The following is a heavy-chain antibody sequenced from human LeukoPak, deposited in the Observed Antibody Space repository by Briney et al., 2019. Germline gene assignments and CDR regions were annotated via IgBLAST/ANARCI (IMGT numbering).Heavy chain of an antibody. D-gene: IGHD2-21*01. V-gene: IGHV1-8*01. CDR3: ARVVMKAFYYYYMDV. CDR1: GYTFSDYD. CDR2: MNPTSGDT. Sequence: ASVTVSFKASGYTFSDYDVNWVRQAPGQGLEWMGWMNPTSGDTGYAQKFQGRVTMTRSMSRNTAYMELSRLRSEDTAVYFCARVVMKAFYYYYMDVWGKGTTISISS. J-gene: IGHJ6*03.